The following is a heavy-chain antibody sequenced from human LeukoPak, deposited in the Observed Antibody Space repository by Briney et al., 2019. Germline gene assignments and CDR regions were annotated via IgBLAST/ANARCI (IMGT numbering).Heavy chain of an antibody. J-gene: IGHJ6*03. D-gene: IGHD6-13*01. V-gene: IGHV3-7*01. CDR2: IKQDGSEK. CDR3: AREPYSSSWYLYYYYYYYMDV. Sequence: GGSLRLSCVVSGFTFSSYWMSWVRQAPGKGLEWVANIKQDGSEKYYVDSVKGRFTISRDNAKNSLYLQMNSLRAEDTAVYYCAREPYSSSWYLYYYYYYYMDVWGKGTTVTVSS. CDR1: GFTFSSYW.